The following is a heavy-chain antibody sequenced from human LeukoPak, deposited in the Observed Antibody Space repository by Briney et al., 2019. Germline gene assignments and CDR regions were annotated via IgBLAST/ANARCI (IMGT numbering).Heavy chain of an antibody. D-gene: IGHD3-3*01. CDR3: ARRLDDFWSGYYRGFDP. Sequence: PSETLPLTCTVSGGSISSYYWSWIRQPPGKGLEWIGYIYYSGSTNYNPSLKSRVTISVDTSKNQFSPKLSSVTAADTAVYYCARRLDDFWSGYYRGFDPWGQGTLVTVSS. CDR2: IYYSGST. V-gene: IGHV4-59*01. CDR1: GGSISSYY. J-gene: IGHJ5*02.